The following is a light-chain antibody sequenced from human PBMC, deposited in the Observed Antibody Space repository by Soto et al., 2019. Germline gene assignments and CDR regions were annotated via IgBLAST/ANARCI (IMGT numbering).Light chain of an antibody. Sequence: QSALTQPPSASGSPGQSVTISCTRTSSDVGGYNYVSWYQQEPGKAPKLMIYEVSKRPSGVPDRFSGSKSGNTASLTVSGLLAEDEADYYCSSYSGTNNFVFGTGTKVTVL. J-gene: IGLJ1*01. CDR3: SSYSGTNNFV. CDR1: SSDVGGYNY. CDR2: EVS. V-gene: IGLV2-8*01.